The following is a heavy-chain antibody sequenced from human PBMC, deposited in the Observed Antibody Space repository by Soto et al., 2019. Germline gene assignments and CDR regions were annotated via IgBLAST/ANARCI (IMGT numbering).Heavy chain of an antibody. V-gene: IGHV4-59*11. Sequence: SETLSLTCTVSGGSISGHYWIWIRQPPGEGMEWIGYIFYSGSTTYNNNPSLKSRVSISVDTSKNQFYLSLSSVTAADTAVYYCARVGSSGWSPDYWGQGTLVTVSS. D-gene: IGHD6-19*01. CDR1: GGSISGHY. CDR3: ARVGSSGWSPDY. CDR2: IFYSGSTTY. J-gene: IGHJ4*02.